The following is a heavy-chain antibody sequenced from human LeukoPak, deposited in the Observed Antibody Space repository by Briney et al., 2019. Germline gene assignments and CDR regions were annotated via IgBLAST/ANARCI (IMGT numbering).Heavy chain of an antibody. CDR3: AREDPPGTTDY. CDR1: GLTFGTCT. V-gene: IGHV3-64*01. J-gene: IGHJ4*02. Sequence: PGGSLTLSRSAAGLTFGTCTAHWDSQAPGKGLESVSAISSNGDSTYYANSVRGRFTISRDNSKSTLYLQMGSLRAEDTAVYYCAREDPPGTTDYWGQGTLVTVSS. D-gene: IGHD1-1*01. CDR2: ISSNGDST.